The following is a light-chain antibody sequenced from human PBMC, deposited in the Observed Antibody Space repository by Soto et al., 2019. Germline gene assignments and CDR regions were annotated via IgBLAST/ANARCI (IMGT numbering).Light chain of an antibody. CDR1: NIGSKS. CDR2: YDS. CDR3: QVWDSLRV. Sequence: SYELTQPPSVSVAPGKTARITCGGNNIGSKSVHWYQQKPGQAPVLVIYYDSDRPSGIPERFSGSNSGNTATLTIRRVEAGDEADYYCQVWDSLRVFGGGTKLTVL. J-gene: IGLJ2*01. V-gene: IGLV3-21*04.